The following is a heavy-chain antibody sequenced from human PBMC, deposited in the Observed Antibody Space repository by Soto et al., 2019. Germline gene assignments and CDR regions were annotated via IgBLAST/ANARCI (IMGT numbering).Heavy chain of an antibody. D-gene: IGHD4-17*01. V-gene: IGHV4-31*03. CDR3: ASHDYEGLYFQH. J-gene: IGHJ1*01. CDR1: GGSISSGGYY. CDR2: IYYSGST. Sequence: SETLSLTCTVSGGSISSGGYYWSWIRQHPGKGLEWIGYIYYSGSTYYNPSLKSRVTISVDTSKNQFSLKLSSVTAADTAVYYCASHDYEGLYFQHWGQGTLVTVSS.